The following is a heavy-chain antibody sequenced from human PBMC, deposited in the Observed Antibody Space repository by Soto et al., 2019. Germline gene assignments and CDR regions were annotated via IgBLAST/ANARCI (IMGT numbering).Heavy chain of an antibody. CDR2: INPNSGGT. V-gene: IGHV1-2*04. CDR1: GGTFSSYA. Sequence: ASVKVSCKASGGTFSSYAISWVRQAPGQGLEWMGWINPNSGGTNYAQKFQGWVTMTRDTSISTAYMELSRLRSDDTAVYYCARVRSIFLLDYWGQGTLVTVSS. CDR3: ARVRSIFLLDY. D-gene: IGHD3-9*01. J-gene: IGHJ4*02.